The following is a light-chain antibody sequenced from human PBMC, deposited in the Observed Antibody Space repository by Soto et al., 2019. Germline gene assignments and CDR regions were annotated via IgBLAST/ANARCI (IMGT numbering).Light chain of an antibody. CDR2: DAS. CDR1: QSISSW. CDR3: QQYYSYPPT. J-gene: IGKJ1*01. V-gene: IGKV1-5*01. Sequence: DIQMTQSPSTLSASVGDRVTITCRASQSISSWLAWYQQKPGKAPKLLIYDASSLESGVPSRFSGSGSGTEFTLTISSLQPDEFATYYCQQYYSYPPTFGQGTKVEIK.